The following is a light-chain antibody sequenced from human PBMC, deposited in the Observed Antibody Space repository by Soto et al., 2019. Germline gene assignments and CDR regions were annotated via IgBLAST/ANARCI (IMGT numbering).Light chain of an antibody. CDR3: SSYTSSSTYV. J-gene: IGLJ1*01. V-gene: IGLV2-14*01. CDR2: EVS. CDR1: SSDVGGYNY. Sequence: QSALTQPAFVSGSPGQSITISCTGTSSDVGGYNYVSWYQQHPGKAPKLMIYEVSNRPSGVSNRFSGSKSGNTASLTISGLQAEDEADYYCSSYTSSSTYVFGTATKLTVL.